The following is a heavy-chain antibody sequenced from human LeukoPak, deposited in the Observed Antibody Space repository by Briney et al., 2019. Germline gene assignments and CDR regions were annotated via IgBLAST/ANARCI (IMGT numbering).Heavy chain of an antibody. V-gene: IGHV6-1*01. J-gene: IGHJ6*02. D-gene: IGHD3-10*01. Sequence: SQTLSLTCAISGDSVSSNSVAWNWIRQSPSRGLEWLGRTYYRSKWYNDYAVSVKSRITINPDTSKNQFSLQLNSVTPEDTAVYYCAREAPARGVYYYYGMDVWGQGTTVTVSS. CDR2: TYYRSKWYN. CDR1: GDSVSSNSVA. CDR3: AREAPARGVYYYYGMDV.